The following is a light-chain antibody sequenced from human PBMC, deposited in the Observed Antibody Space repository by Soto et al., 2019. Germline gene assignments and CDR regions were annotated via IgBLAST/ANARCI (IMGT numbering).Light chain of an antibody. CDR2: SAS. CDR1: QSVSTNF. J-gene: IGKJ1*01. V-gene: IGKV3-20*01. Sequence: EIVLTQSPDTLSLSPGESATLSCRASQSVSTNFLAWYRQKPGQAPRVLIYSASNRATGIPDRFSGSGSGTDFTLTIRRLEPEDFAVYYCQQYGSLPWTFGQGTKVDIK. CDR3: QQYGSLPWT.